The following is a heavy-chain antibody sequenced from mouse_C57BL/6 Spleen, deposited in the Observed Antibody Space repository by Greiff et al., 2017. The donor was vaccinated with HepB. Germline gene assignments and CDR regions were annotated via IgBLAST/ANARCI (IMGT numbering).Heavy chain of an antibody. D-gene: IGHD2-3*01. V-gene: IGHV14-1*01. CDR1: GFNIKDYY. CDR3: ADGYPWCAD. Sequence: EVQLQQSGAELVRPGASVKLSCTASGFNIKDYYMPWVKQRPEQGLEWIGRIDPEDGATEYAPKLQGKATMTADTASNTAYLQLSSLKSEDTAVYYCADGYPWCADWGQGTLVTVSA. J-gene: IGHJ3*01. CDR2: IDPEDGAT.